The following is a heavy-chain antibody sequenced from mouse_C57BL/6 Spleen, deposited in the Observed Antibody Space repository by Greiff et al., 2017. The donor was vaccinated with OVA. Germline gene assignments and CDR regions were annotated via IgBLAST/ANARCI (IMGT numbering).Heavy chain of an antibody. CDR1: GFTFTDYY. Sequence: EVQVVESGGGLVQPGGSLSLSCAASGFTFTDYYMSWVRQPPGKALEWLGFIRNKANGYTTEYSASVKGRFTISRDNSQSILYLQMNALRAEDSATYYCARYPLGYDAPLDYWGQGTTLTVSS. CDR3: ARYPLGYDAPLDY. J-gene: IGHJ2*01. V-gene: IGHV7-3*01. CDR2: IRNKANGYTT. D-gene: IGHD2-2*01.